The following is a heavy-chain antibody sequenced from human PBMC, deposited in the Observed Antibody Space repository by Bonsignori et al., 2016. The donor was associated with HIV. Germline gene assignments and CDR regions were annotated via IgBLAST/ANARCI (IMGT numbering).Heavy chain of an antibody. CDR3: ARVGIAAAGGTPGDY. Sequence: WVRQAPGQGLEWMGIINPSGGSTSYAQKFQGRVTMTRDTSTSTVYMELSSLRSEDTAVYYCARVGIAAAGGTPGDYWGQGTLVTVSS. J-gene: IGHJ4*02. V-gene: IGHV1-46*01. CDR2: INPSGGST. D-gene: IGHD6-13*01.